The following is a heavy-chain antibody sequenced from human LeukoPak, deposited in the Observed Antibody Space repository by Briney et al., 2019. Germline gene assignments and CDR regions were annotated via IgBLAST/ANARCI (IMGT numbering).Heavy chain of an antibody. CDR2: IKNDGAVK. CDR3: AKDSYSKGDF. V-gene: IGHV3-7*01. Sequence: GGSLRLSYAASGFTFSYHWMTWVRQAPGNGLEWVANIKNDGAVKNYVDSVKGRFTISRDNAKNSLYLQMNRLRAEDTAVYYCAKDSYSKGDFWGQGVLVTVSS. D-gene: IGHD6-13*01. CDR1: GFTFSYHW. J-gene: IGHJ4*02.